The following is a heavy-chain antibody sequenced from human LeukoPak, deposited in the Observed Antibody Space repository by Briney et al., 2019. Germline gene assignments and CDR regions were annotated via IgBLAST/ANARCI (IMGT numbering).Heavy chain of an antibody. Sequence: GGSLRLSCAASGFTFSNYAMSWVRQAPGKGLEWVSGINGGGGGGTFHADSVRGRFTISRDNSKNTLYLQMSSLRAEDAAVYYCAASLPNIVVVPAAKGPFGSWGQGTLVTVSS. D-gene: IGHD2-2*01. CDR1: GFTFSNYA. V-gene: IGHV3-23*01. J-gene: IGHJ5*02. CDR2: INGGGGGGT. CDR3: AASLPNIVVVPAAKGPFGS.